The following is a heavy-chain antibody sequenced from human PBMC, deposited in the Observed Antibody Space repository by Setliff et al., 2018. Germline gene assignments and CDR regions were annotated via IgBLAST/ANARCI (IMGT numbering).Heavy chain of an antibody. CDR3: ARGRYFDWFFEY. V-gene: IGHV4-39*07. CDR2: IYHSGSS. D-gene: IGHD3-9*01. J-gene: IGHJ4*02. Sequence: SETLSLTCTVSGGSINSMSYYWGWIRQPPGKGLEWIGSIYHSGSSYYNPSLRSRVTISVDTSKNQFSLILRSVTAADTAVYYCARGRYFDWFFEYWGRGTLVTVSS. CDR1: GGSINSMSYY.